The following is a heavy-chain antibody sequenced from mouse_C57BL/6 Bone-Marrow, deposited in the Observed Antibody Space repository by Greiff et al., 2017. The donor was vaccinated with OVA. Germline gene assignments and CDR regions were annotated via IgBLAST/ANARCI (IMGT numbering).Heavy chain of an antibody. V-gene: IGHV7-3*01. Sequence: EVQRVESGGGLVQPGGSLSLSCAASGFTFTDYYMSWVRQPPGKALEWLGFIRNKANGYTTEYSASVKGRFTISRDNSQSILYLQMNALRAEDSATYYCAREGTRATVVSFYWYFDVWGTGTTVTVSS. CDR3: AREGTRATVVSFYWYFDV. J-gene: IGHJ1*03. CDR1: GFTFTDYY. D-gene: IGHD1-1*01. CDR2: IRNKANGYTT.